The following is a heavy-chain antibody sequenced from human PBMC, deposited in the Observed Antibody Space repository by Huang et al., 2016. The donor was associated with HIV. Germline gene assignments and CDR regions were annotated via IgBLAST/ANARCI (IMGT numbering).Heavy chain of an antibody. V-gene: IGHV4-39*01. D-gene: IGHD3-10*01. Sequence: GKGLEWIGNVYYTGSTYYNPSLNSRATISIDTSKNQFALNLRSVTAADTAIYYCVRQEINFGDSWGQGTLVTVSP. CDR2: VYYTGST. CDR3: VRQEINFGDS. J-gene: IGHJ4*02.